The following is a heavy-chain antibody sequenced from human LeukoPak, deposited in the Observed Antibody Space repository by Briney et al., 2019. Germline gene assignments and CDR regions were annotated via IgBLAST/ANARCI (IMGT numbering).Heavy chain of an antibody. D-gene: IGHD2-21*01. CDR3: AKDIFDRDAFDI. CDR2: ISGSGGST. V-gene: IGHV3-23*01. J-gene: IGHJ3*02. Sequence: GGSLRLSCAASGFTFSSYAMSWVRQAPGKGLEWVSAISGSGGSTYYADSVKGRFTIPRDNSKNTLYLQMNSLRAEDTAVYYCAKDIFDRDAFDIWGQGTMVTVSS. CDR1: GFTFSSYA.